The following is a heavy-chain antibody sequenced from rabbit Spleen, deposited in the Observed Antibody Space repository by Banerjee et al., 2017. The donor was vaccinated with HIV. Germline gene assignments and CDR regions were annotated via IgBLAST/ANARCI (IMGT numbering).Heavy chain of an antibody. Sequence: QEQVVESGGGLVQPGGSLKLSCKGSGFDFSNYGVSWVRQAPGKGLEWIACINTATGKPVYATWAKGRFTISTTSSTTVTLQMTSLTAADTATYFCARDLAGAIGWNFYLWGPGTLVTVS. CDR1: GFDFSNYG. D-gene: IGHD4-1*01. J-gene: IGHJ4*01. CDR3: ARDLAGAIGWNFYL. V-gene: IGHV1S45*01. CDR2: INTATGKP.